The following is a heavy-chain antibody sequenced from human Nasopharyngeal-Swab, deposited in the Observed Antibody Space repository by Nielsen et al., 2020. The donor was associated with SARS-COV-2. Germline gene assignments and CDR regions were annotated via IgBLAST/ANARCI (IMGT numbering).Heavy chain of an antibody. Sequence: GGSLRLSCAVSGFTFSSHGMHWVRQAPGKGLEWVAVIWYDGSNKYYADSVKGRFTISRDNSKNTLYLQMNSLRAEDTAVYYCARAIYCSSTSCFGFDYWGQGTLVTVSS. J-gene: IGHJ4*02. CDR2: IWYDGSNK. CDR3: ARAIYCSSTSCFGFDY. D-gene: IGHD2-2*01. CDR1: GFTFSSHG. V-gene: IGHV3-33*01.